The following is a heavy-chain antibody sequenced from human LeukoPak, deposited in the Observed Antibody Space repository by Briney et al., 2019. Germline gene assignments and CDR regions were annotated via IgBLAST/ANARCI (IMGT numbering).Heavy chain of an antibody. Sequence: GGSLRLSCAASGFTFSSYGMHWVRQAPGKGLEWVAVIPYDGSTKYYVDSVKGRFTISRDNSKNTLYLQMNSLRVEDTAVYYCAKKYCSGWSLPSDVWGQGTLVTVSS. V-gene: IGHV3-30*18. J-gene: IGHJ4*02. CDR1: GFTFSSYG. CDR2: IPYDGSTK. D-gene: IGHD6-19*01. CDR3: AKKYCSGWSLPSDV.